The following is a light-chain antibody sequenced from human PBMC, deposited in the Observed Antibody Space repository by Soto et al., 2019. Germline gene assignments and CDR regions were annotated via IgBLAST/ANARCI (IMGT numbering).Light chain of an antibody. CDR3: QQTYSTPLT. CDR1: QYIYNY. V-gene: IGKV1-39*01. J-gene: IGKJ4*01. CDR2: DAS. Sequence: DIQMTQSPSSLSASVGARVTITCRASQYIYNYLSWYQQKPGKAPKLLIYDASSLQSGVPPRFSGSGSGTDVTLSINSLQPEDCATYDCQQTYSTPLTFGGGTKVDIK.